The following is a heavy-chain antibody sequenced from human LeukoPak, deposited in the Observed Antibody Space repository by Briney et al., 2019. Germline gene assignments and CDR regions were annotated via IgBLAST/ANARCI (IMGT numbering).Heavy chain of an antibody. J-gene: IGHJ6*02. D-gene: IGHD3-22*01. CDR3: ARELDYYDSSGHPTSYYYGMDV. V-gene: IGHV4-39*02. CDR1: GGSISSSSYD. CDR2: IYYSGGT. Sequence: PSETLSLTCTVSGGSISSSSYDWGWIRQPPGKGLEWIGSIYYSGGTYYNPSLKSRVTISVDTSKNQFSLKLSSVTAADTAVYYCARELDYYDSSGHPTSYYYGMDVWGQGTTVTVSS.